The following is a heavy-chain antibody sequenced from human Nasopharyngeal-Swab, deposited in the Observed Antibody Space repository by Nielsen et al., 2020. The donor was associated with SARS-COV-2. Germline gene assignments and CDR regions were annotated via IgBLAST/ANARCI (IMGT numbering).Heavy chain of an antibody. CDR3: TTDSKRLRQWLVLDYYYMDV. Sequence: GGLLRPSPAASGFPFSNARLRGVRQAPGEGRGGGGRTKSKNEGGTTDYAAPVKGRFTISRDDSKNTLYLQMNSLKTEDTAVYYCTTDSKRLRQWLVLDYYYMDVWGKGTTVTVSS. D-gene: IGHD6-19*01. V-gene: IGHV3-15*01. CDR1: GFPFSNAR. CDR2: TKSKNEGGTT. J-gene: IGHJ6*03.